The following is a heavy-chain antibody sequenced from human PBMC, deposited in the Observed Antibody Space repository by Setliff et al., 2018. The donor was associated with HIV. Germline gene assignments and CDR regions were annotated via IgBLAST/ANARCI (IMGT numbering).Heavy chain of an antibody. D-gene: IGHD3-16*01. CDR1: GGSISSNGYY. J-gene: IGHJ4*02. V-gene: IGHV4-39*01. CDR2: IYHSGST. CDR3: VNPSGAMGDFDS. Sequence: PSETLSLTCAVSGGSISSNGYYWGWIRQSPGKGLEWIGSIYHSGSTYYNPSLKIRVTISIDTSKKQFSLQLTSVTAADTAVYYCVNPSGAMGDFDSWGQGTLVTVSS.